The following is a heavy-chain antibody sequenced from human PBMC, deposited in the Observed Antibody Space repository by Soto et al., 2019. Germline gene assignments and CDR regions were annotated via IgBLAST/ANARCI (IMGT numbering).Heavy chain of an antibody. CDR3: ARGSLYCSSTSCSYGMDV. Sequence: QVQLVESGGGVVQPGWSLRLSCAASGFTFSDYGMHWVRQAPGEGLQWVAVIWFDGSNEHYADSVKGRFTISRDNSKNTLYPQMYSLRAGDTAVYYCARGSLYCSSTSCSYGMDVWGQGTTVTVSS. CDR1: GFTFSDYG. V-gene: IGHV3-33*01. J-gene: IGHJ6*02. CDR2: IWFDGSNE. D-gene: IGHD2-15*01.